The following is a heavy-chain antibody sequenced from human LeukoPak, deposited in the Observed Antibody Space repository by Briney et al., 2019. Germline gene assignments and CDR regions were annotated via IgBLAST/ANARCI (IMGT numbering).Heavy chain of an antibody. V-gene: IGHV3-48*03. CDR3: AGGRGWSDY. CDR2: ISSSGSAI. J-gene: IGHJ4*02. Sequence: GGSLRLSCAASRFTFSNYEMNWVRQAPGKGLEWVSYISSSGSAIYYADSVKGRFTISRDNAKNSLYLQMSSLRAEDTAVYYCAGGRGWSDYWGQGTLVTVTS. CDR1: RFTFSNYE. D-gene: IGHD6-19*01.